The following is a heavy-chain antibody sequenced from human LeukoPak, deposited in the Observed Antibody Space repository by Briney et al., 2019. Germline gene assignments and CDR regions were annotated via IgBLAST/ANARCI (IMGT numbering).Heavy chain of an antibody. CDR3: ASRPYYGSGRFDY. CDR1: GGSFSGYY. CDR2: INHSGST. V-gene: IGHV4-34*01. D-gene: IGHD3-10*01. J-gene: IGHJ4*02. Sequence: SETLSLTCAVYGGSFSGYYWSWIRQPPGKGLEWIREINHSGSTNYNPSLKSRVTISVDTSKNQFSLKLSSVTAADTAVYYCASRPYYGSGRFDYWGQGTLVTVSS.